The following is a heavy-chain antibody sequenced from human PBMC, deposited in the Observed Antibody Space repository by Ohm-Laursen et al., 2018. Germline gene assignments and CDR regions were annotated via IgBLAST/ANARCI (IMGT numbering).Heavy chain of an antibody. CDR3: ARALGFCDGTTCPNWFDP. V-gene: IGHV4-4*07. CDR2: IHSSGST. Sequence: SDTLSLTCPVSGGSISGYYWSWIRQTAGKGLEWIGRIHSSGSTNYNPSLKSRVAISVDTSKNQFSLRLTSVTAADTAVYYCARALGFCDGTTCPNWFDPWGQGTLVTVSS. D-gene: IGHD1-14*01. CDR1: GGSISGYY. J-gene: IGHJ5*02.